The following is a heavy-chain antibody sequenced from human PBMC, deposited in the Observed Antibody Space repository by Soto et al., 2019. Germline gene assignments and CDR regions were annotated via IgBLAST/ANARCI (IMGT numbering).Heavy chain of an antibody. V-gene: IGHV3-23*01. CDR2: IRIGGGTTT. D-gene: IGHD3-16*02. CDR3: EIKKGGNYPFDS. J-gene: IGHJ4*02. CDR1: GFTFSNYV. Sequence: GGSLRLSCAASGFTFSNYVMNLVRQAPGKGLEGVSLIRIGGGTTTYYADSVKGRCTIPRDNSKNTLFLQMNSLRAEDPAVYSCEIKKGGNYPFDSWGQGPLVPVSS.